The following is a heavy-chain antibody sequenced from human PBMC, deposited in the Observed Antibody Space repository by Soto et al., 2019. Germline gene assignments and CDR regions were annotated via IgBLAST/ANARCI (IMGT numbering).Heavy chain of an antibody. D-gene: IGHD3-22*01. CDR3: ARLVYDSRLNYLYFDH. Sequence: PSETLSLTCDVSGASISSGNWWSWVRQPPGEGLEWIAEVYNDGSANYHPSLESRATISVDRSKNQFSLRLSSVTAADTGKYYCARLVYDSRLNYLYFDHWGQGTLVTVSS. J-gene: IGHJ4*02. V-gene: IGHV4-4*02. CDR1: GASISSGNW. CDR2: VYNDGSA.